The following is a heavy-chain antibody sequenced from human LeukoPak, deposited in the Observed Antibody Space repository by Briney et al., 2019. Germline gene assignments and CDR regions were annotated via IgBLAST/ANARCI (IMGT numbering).Heavy chain of an antibody. D-gene: IGHD3-22*01. V-gene: IGHV3-7*01. CDR2: IKQDGSEK. Sequence: GGSLRLSCAASGFTFSSYWMSWVRQAPGKGLEWVANIKQDGSEKYYVDSVNGRFTISRDNAKNSLYLQMNSLRAEDTAVYYCARDYYDSSGYYHVGYFDYWGQGTLVTVSS. J-gene: IGHJ4*02. CDR1: GFTFSSYW. CDR3: ARDYYDSSGYYHVGYFDY.